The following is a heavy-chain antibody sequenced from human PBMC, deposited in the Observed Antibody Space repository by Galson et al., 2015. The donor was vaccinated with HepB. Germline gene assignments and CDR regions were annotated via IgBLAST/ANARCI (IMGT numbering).Heavy chain of an antibody. V-gene: IGHV1-3*02. J-gene: IGHJ3*02. D-gene: IGHD1-1*01. CDR2: SNAANGDT. Sequence: SVKVSCKASGSTFTNYAMHWVRQAPGQRLEWMGWSNAANGDTKYSQEFQGRLTITRDTSASTAYMKLSSLKSEDMAVYYCAREGAGQGTLDIWGQGTMVTVSS. CDR3: AREGAGQGTLDI. CDR1: GSTFTNYA.